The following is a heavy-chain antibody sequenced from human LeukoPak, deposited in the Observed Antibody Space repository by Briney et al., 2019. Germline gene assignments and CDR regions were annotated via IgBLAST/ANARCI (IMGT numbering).Heavy chain of an antibody. CDR2: IYYSGST. V-gene: IGHV4-39*01. D-gene: IGHD7-27*01. Sequence: PSETLSLTCTVSGGSISSSSYYWGWIRQPPGKGLEWIGSIYYSGSTYYNPSLKSGVTISVDTSKNQFSLKLSSVTAADTAVFYCARVWGAPGGIDYWGQGTLVTVSS. J-gene: IGHJ4*02. CDR3: ARVWGAPGGIDY. CDR1: GGSISSSSYY.